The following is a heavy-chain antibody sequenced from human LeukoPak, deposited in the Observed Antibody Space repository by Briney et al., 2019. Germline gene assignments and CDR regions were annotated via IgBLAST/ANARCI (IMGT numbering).Heavy chain of an antibody. CDR1: GYTFTSYG. V-gene: IGHV1-18*01. CDR3: ARDRSGRGFYGSGSYYSLEY. J-gene: IGHJ4*02. D-gene: IGHD3-10*01. Sequence: ASVKVSCKASGYTFTSYGISRVRQAPGQGLEWMGWISAYNGNTNYAQKLQGRVTMTTDTSTSTAYMELRSLRSDDTAVYYCARDRSGRGFYGSGSYYSLEYWGQGTLVTVSS. CDR2: ISAYNGNT.